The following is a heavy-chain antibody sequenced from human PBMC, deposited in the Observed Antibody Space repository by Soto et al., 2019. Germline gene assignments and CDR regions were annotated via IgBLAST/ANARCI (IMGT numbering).Heavy chain of an antibody. J-gene: IGHJ6*02. CDR1: GFTFSSYS. Sequence: PGGSLRLSCAASGFTFSSYSMNWVRQAPGKGLERVSSISSSSSYIYYADSVKGRFTISRDNAKNSLYLQMNSLRAEDTAVYYCARDIVVVVAATLLGMDVWGQGTTVTVSS. V-gene: IGHV3-21*01. D-gene: IGHD2-15*01. CDR2: ISSSSSYI. CDR3: ARDIVVVVAATLLGMDV.